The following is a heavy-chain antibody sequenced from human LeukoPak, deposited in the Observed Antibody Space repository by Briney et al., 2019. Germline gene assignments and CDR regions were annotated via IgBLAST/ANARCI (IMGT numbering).Heavy chain of an antibody. J-gene: IGHJ6*02. CDR2: INVYGDST. V-gene: IGHV3-23*01. CDR3: AKAMEIGYHYYYYGMDV. Sequence: GGSLRLSCAASGLTVSSSYMSWVRQAPGKGLEWVSAINVYGDSTFYTDSVKGRSTISRDNSENTLYLEMDSLRADDTAVYYRAKAMEIGYHYYYYGMDVWGQGTTVTVSS. CDR1: GLTVSSSY. D-gene: IGHD5-18*01.